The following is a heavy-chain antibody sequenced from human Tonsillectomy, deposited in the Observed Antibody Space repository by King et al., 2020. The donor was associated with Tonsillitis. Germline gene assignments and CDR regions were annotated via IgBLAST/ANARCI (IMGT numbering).Heavy chain of an antibody. J-gene: IGHJ4*02. D-gene: IGHD1-26*01. Sequence: QLVQSGAEVKKPGESLKISCKGSGYSFTSYWIGWVRQMPGKGLEWMGIIYPGDSDTRYSPSFQGQVTITADKSISTAYLQWSSLKASDTALYYCARRGLEVGGTTRFHFDNWGQGTLVTVSS. CDR3: ARRGLEVGGTTRFHFDN. V-gene: IGHV5-51*03. CDR1: GYSFTSYW. CDR2: IYPGDSDT.